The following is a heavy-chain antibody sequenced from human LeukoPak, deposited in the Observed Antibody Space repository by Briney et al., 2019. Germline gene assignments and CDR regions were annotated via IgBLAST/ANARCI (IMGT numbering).Heavy chain of an antibody. CDR3: SRTAAAAGQSFDY. J-gene: IGHJ4*02. D-gene: IGHD6-13*01. V-gene: IGHV3-74*01. CDR1: GSTFFNTYW. CDR2: ITGDGSGT. Sequence: GGSLRLSCAASGSTFFNTYWIHWVRLAPGKGLVWVSHITGDGSGTRYADSVKGRYTISRDNAKNTVYLQLNSLRAEDTAVYFCSRTAAAAGQSFDYWGRGTLVTVSS.